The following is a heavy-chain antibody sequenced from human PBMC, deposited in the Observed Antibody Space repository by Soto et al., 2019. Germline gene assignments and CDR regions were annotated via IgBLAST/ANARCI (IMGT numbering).Heavy chain of an antibody. CDR2: IRSSGDKT. CDR3: AKLPVAGSSTFDY. J-gene: IGHJ4*02. V-gene: IGHV3-23*01. CDR1: GITFSSYA. D-gene: IGHD6-19*01. Sequence: GGSLRLSCAASGITFSSYAMSWVRQAPGKGLEWVSAIRSSGDKTYYAESVKGRFTISRDNSKSTLYLQMHSLGAEDTAVYYCAKLPVAGSSTFDYWGQGIPVTV.